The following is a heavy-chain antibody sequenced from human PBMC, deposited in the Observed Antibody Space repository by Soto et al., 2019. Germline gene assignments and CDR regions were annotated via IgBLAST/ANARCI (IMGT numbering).Heavy chain of an antibody. CDR3: ARTGSADRPLLRFLEWFHYYYYGMDV. D-gene: IGHD3-3*01. V-gene: IGHV1-69*06. Sequence: GASVKVSCKASGGTFSSYAISWVRQAPGQGLEWMGGIIPIFGTANYAQKFQGRVTITADKSTSTAYMELSSLRSEDTAVYYCARTGSADRPLLRFLEWFHYYYYGMDVWGQGTTVTVSS. J-gene: IGHJ6*02. CDR1: GGTFSSYA. CDR2: IIPIFGTA.